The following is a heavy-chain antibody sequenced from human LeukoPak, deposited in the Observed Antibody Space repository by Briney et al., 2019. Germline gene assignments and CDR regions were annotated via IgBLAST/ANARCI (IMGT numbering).Heavy chain of an antibody. V-gene: IGHV3-64D*06. CDR1: GFTFSSYA. D-gene: IGHD5-12*01. J-gene: IGHJ4*02. CDR3: ARSSGYELFDY. CDR2: ISSNGGST. Sequence: GGSLRPSCSASGFTFSSYAMHWVRQAPGKGLEYVSAISSNGGSTYYADSVKGRFTISRDNSKNTLYLQMSSLRAEDTAVYYCARSSGYELFDYWGQGTLVTVSS.